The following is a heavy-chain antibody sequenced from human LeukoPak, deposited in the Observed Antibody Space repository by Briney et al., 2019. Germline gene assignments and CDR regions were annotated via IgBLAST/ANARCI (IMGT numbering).Heavy chain of an antibody. J-gene: IGHJ3*02. V-gene: IGHV1-8*01. CDR1: GYTFTSYD. Sequence: ASVKVSCKASGYTFTSYDINWVRQATGQGLEWMGWMNPNSGNTGYAQKFQGRVTMTRNTSISTAYMELSSLRSEDTAVYYCARESSSAGAFDIWGQGTMVTVSS. CDR3: ARESSSAGAFDI. D-gene: IGHD6-25*01. CDR2: MNPNSGNT.